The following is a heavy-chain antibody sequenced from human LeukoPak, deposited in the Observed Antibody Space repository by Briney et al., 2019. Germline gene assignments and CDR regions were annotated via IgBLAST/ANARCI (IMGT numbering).Heavy chain of an antibody. CDR1: GFTFSSSG. D-gene: IGHD4-23*01. Sequence: PGGSLRLSCAASGFTFSSSGMTWVRQAPGKGLEWVSYINRNSGTIYYADSVEGRFTISRGNAKNSLYLQMNSLRDEDTAVYYCARERGGNTGIDCWGQGTLATVSS. J-gene: IGHJ4*02. CDR3: ARERGGNTGIDC. V-gene: IGHV3-48*02. CDR2: INRNSGTI.